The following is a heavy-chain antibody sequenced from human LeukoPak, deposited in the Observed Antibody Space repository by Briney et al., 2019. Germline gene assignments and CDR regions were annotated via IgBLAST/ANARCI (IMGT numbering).Heavy chain of an antibody. Sequence: GGSLRLSCAASGFTFSSYWMSWVRQAPGKGLEWVAVISYDGSNKYYADFVKGRFTISRDNSKNTLYLQMNSLRAEDTAVYYCARDLGTVTTNYWGQGTLVTVSS. CDR2: ISYDGSNK. D-gene: IGHD4-17*01. V-gene: IGHV3-30*03. J-gene: IGHJ4*02. CDR1: GFTFSSYW. CDR3: ARDLGTVTTNY.